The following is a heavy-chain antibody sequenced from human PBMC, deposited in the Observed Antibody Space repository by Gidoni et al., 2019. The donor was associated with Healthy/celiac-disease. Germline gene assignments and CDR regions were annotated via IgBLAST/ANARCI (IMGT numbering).Heavy chain of an antibody. CDR2: ISSSGSDI. CDR1: AFTFSSYS. V-gene: IGHV3-21*01. D-gene: IGHD3-10*01. Sequence: EVQLVESGGGLVKPGGSLRLSCAASAFTFSSYSMNWVRQAPGKGLGWVSSISSSGSDIYYADAVKGRFTISRDNAKNSLYLQMNSLRAEDTAVYYCAREWFGELFDNDAFDIWGQGTMVTVSS. J-gene: IGHJ3*02. CDR3: AREWFGELFDNDAFDI.